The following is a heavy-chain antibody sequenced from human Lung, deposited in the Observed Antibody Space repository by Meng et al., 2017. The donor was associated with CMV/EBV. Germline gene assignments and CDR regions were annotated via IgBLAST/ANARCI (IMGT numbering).Heavy chain of an antibody. Sequence: GGSLRLXXAASGFTFSSYAMHWVRRAPGKGLEWVAVISYDGSNKYYADSVKGRFTISRDNSKNTLYLQMNSLRAEDTAVYYCARDWNVVVPAATYYYYGMDVWGQGTXVTVSS. CDR3: ARDWNVVVPAATYYYYGMDV. CDR2: ISYDGSNK. CDR1: GFTFSSYA. J-gene: IGHJ6*02. V-gene: IGHV3-30-3*01. D-gene: IGHD2-2*01.